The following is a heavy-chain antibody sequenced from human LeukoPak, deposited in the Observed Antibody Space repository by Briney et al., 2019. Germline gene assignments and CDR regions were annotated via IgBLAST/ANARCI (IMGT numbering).Heavy chain of an antibody. CDR3: AKSITGTSDFDY. V-gene: IGHV3-23*01. CDR2: ISGSGGST. D-gene: IGHD1-20*01. J-gene: IGHJ4*02. Sequence: GGSLRLSCAASGFTFSSYAMIWVRQAPGKGLEWVSAISGSGGSTYYADSVKGRFTISRDNSKNTLYLQMNSLRAEDTAVYYCAKSITGTSDFDYWGQGTLVTVSS. CDR1: GFTFSSYA.